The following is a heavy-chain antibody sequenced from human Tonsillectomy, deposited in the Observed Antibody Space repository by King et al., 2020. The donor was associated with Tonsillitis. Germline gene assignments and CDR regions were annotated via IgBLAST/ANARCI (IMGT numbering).Heavy chain of an antibody. J-gene: IGHJ4*02. V-gene: IGHV4-59*01. CDR2: IYSSGST. CDR1: GGSISSYY. Sequence: VQLQESGPGLVKPSETLSLTCTVSGGSISSYYWSWIRQPPGKGLEWIGYIYSSGSTNYNPSLKGRVTISVDTSKNQFSLKLSSVTAADTAGYYCASGPIYGGNSGRFDYWGQGTLVTVSS. D-gene: IGHD4-23*01. CDR3: ASGPIYGGNSGRFDY.